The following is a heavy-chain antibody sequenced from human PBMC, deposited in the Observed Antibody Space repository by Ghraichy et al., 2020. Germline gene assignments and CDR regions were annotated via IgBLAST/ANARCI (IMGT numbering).Heavy chain of an antibody. V-gene: IGHV4-34*01. J-gene: IGHJ6*02. D-gene: IGHD6-13*01. CDR1: GGSFSGYY. CDR3: ARADYQQLVEKGGPYYYYGMDV. Sequence: SETLSLTCAVYGGSFSGYYWSWIRQPPGKGLEWIGEINHSGSTNYNPSLKSRVTISVDTSKNQFSLKLSSVTAADTAVYYCARADYQQLVEKGGPYYYYGMDVWGQGTTVTVSS. CDR2: INHSGST.